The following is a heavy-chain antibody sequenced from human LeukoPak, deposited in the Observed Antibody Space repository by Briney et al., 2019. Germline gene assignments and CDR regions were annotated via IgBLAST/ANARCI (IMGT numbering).Heavy chain of an antibody. CDR3: ASTLPPVVPAAGGYFDS. J-gene: IGHJ4*02. CDR1: GFTFSSYA. Sequence: GRSLRLSCAASGFTFSSYAVHWVRQAPGKGLEWVAVISYDGSNKYYADSVKGRFTISRDNSKNTLYLQMNSLRAEDTAVYYCASTLPPVVPAAGGYFDSWGQGTLVTVSS. CDR2: ISYDGSNK. D-gene: IGHD2-2*01. V-gene: IGHV3-30-3*01.